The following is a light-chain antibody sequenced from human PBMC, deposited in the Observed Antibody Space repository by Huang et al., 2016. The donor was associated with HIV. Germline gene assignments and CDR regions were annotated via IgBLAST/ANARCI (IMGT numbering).Light chain of an antibody. CDR3: HQYNNWLLS. CDR1: RSVSTN. CDR2: GSS. V-gene: IGKV3-15*01. J-gene: IGKJ4*01. Sequence: EIVMTQSPATLSVSPGKRVTLSCRANRSVSTNLAWYQQRPGQAPRLLIYGSSTRAPGIPARFSGSGSVTDFSLTISSLQSEDFALYYCHQYNNWLLSFGGGTRVDI.